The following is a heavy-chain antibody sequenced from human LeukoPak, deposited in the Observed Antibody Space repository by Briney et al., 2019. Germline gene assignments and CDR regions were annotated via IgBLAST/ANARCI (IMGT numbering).Heavy chain of an antibody. CDR3: AYDSSGYYPH. V-gene: IGHV1-69*05. CDR2: IIPIFGTA. Sequence: SVKVSCKTSGYTFTKYLIDWVRQAPGQGLEWMGGIIPIFGTANYAQKFQGRVTITTDESTSTAYMELSSLRSEDTAVYYCAYDSSGYYPHWGQGTLVTVSS. CDR1: GYTFTKYL. J-gene: IGHJ4*02. D-gene: IGHD3-22*01.